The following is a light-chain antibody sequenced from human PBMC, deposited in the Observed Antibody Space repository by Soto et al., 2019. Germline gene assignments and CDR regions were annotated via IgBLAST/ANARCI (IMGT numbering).Light chain of an antibody. CDR3: GTWDSSLSAVI. CDR2: DDN. CDR1: SSNIGNNY. Sequence: QSVWTQPPSVSTAPGQKVTISCSGTSSNIGNNYVSWYQQFPGTAPKLLIYDDNKRPSGIPDRFSGSKSDTSATLGITGLQTGDEADYYCGTWDSSLSAVIFGGGTKLTVL. V-gene: IGLV1-51*01. J-gene: IGLJ2*01.